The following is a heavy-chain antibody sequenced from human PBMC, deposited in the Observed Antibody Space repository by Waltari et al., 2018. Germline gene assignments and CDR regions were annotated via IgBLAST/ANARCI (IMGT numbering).Heavy chain of an antibody. CDR2: ISDDGSNK. J-gene: IGHJ4*02. Sequence: QVQLVESGGGVVQPGGSLRLSCADSGFTFSSYGMHWVRQAPGKGLEWVAVISDDGSNKYDADSVKGRFIISRDNSKNTLYLQMNRLRPEDTAVYYCANSGSRGWNSGAYFDYWGQGTLVTVSS. D-gene: IGHD1-7*01. V-gene: IGHV3-30*18. CDR1: GFTFSSYG. CDR3: ANSGSRGWNSGAYFDY.